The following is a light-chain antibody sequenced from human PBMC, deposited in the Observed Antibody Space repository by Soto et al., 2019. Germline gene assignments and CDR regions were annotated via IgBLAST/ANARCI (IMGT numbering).Light chain of an antibody. V-gene: IGLV2-14*03. CDR2: EVS. Sequence: QSALTQPRSVSGSPGQSITISCAGTSSDLGAYKYVSWYQQHPDKAPKLILYEVSRRPSGVSNRFSGSKSGNTASLTISGLLAEDEADYSCSSYTNTSTLVFGTGTKV. CDR3: SSYTNTSTLV. CDR1: SSDLGAYKY. J-gene: IGLJ1*01.